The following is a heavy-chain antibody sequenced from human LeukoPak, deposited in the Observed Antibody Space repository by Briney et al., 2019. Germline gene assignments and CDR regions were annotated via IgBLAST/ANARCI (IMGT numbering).Heavy chain of an antibody. J-gene: IGHJ4*02. CDR2: IYKSGST. D-gene: IGHD6-13*01. CDR1: GFTVSSHY. V-gene: IGHV3-66*02. Sequence: GGSLRLSCAASGFTVSSHYMSWVRQAPGKWLEWVSVIYKSGSTYYADSVKGRFTISRDSSKNTLYLQMSSLRGDDTDVYYCARIEEYSSSWFGGGYFDHWGQGTLVTVSS. CDR3: ARIEEYSSSWFGGGYFDH.